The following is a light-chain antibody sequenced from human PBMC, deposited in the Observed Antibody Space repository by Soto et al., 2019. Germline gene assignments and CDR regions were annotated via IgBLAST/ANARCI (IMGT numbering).Light chain of an antibody. J-gene: IGKJ1*01. CDR3: QQYGSSPWT. V-gene: IGKV3-20*01. Sequence: ETVLTQSPGTLSLSPGERATLSCRASQTIRSNYLAWYRLTPGQAPRLLIYGASNRATGSADRFSGSGSGTDFTLIISRLEPEDFALYYCQQYGSSPWTFGQGTKVEIK. CDR2: GAS. CDR1: QTIRSNY.